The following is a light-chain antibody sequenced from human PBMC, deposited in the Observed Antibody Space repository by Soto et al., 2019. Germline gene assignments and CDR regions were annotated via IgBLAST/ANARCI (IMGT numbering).Light chain of an antibody. Sequence: AIRMTQSPSSFSASTGDRVTITCRASQGISSYLAWYQQKPGKAPKLLIYAASTLQSGVPSRFSGSGSGTDFTLTISCLQSEDVSTYYCQQYYSYPLLTFGQGTRLEIK. CDR2: AAS. J-gene: IGKJ5*01. V-gene: IGKV1-8*01. CDR1: QGISSY. CDR3: QQYYSYPLLT.